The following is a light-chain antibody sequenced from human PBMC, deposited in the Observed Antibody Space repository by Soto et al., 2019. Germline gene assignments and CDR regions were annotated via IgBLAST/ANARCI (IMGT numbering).Light chain of an antibody. CDR3: QQYGPSPIYT. V-gene: IGKV3-20*01. CDR1: QTVSSSY. Sequence: EIVLTQSPGTLSLSPGERATLSCRASQTVSSSYLAWYQQKPGQAPRLLIYGASTRATGIPGRFSGSASGTDFTLTISRLEPDDFAVYYCQQYGPSPIYTFGQGTNLEIK. CDR2: GAS. J-gene: IGKJ2*01.